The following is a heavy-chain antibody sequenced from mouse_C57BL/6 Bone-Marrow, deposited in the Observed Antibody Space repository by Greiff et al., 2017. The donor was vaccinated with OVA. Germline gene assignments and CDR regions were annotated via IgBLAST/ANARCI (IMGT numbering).Heavy chain of an antibody. CDR2: IYWDDDK. CDR1: GFSLSTSGMG. Sequence: VKLQESGPGILQSSQTLSLTCSFSGFSLSTSGMGVSWIRQPSGKGLEWLAHIYWDDDKRYNPSLKSRLTISKDTSRNQVFLKITSVDTADTATYYCARRGITTAYYYAMDYWGQGTSVTVSS. V-gene: IGHV8-12*01. J-gene: IGHJ4*01. CDR3: ARRGITTAYYYAMDY. D-gene: IGHD1-2*01.